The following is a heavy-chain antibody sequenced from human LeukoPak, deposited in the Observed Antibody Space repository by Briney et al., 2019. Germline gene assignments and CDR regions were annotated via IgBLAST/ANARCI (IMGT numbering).Heavy chain of an antibody. D-gene: IGHD6-19*01. CDR2: MYTSGST. CDR3: ARGIAVAGTSWFDP. J-gene: IGHJ5*02. CDR1: GGSISSYY. Sequence: SETLSLTCTVSGGSISSYYWNWIRQPAGQGLEWIGRMYTSGSTNYNPSLKSRVTMSVDTSKNQFSLKLSSVTAADTAVYYCARGIAVAGTSWFDPWGQGTLVTVSS. V-gene: IGHV4-4*07.